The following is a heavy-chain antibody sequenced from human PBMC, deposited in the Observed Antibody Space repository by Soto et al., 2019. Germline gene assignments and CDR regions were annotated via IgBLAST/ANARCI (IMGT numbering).Heavy chain of an antibody. CDR1: GFDFKKYG. D-gene: IGHD6-19*01. CDR3: ASDLGIQAGGCGRYSMGY. J-gene: IGHJ4*02. Sequence: QVQVVQSGGEVKRPGAAVTVSCKVSGFDFKKYGIMWVRQAPGQGLEWRGWISGYYGYINYAQNLQGRVTMTADTSRTTIYMELRSLRSDDTAVYYCASDLGIQAGGCGRYSMGYWGQGTLVPVSS. CDR2: ISGYYGYI. V-gene: IGHV1-18*01.